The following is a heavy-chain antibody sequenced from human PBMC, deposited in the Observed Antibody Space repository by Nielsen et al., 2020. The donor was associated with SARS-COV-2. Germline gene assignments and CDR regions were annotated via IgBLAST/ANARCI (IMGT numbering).Heavy chain of an antibody. V-gene: IGHV1-18*01. CDR3: ARDVNMITFGGVMYYFDY. J-gene: IGHJ4*02. CDR2: ISVYNGNT. D-gene: IGHD3-16*01. CDR1: GYTFTSYG. Sequence: ASVKVSCKASGYTFTSYGISWVRQAPGQGLEWMGWISVYNGNTNYAQKLQGRVTMTTDTSTSTAYMELRSLRSDDTAVYYCARDVNMITFGGVMYYFDYWGQGTLVTVSS.